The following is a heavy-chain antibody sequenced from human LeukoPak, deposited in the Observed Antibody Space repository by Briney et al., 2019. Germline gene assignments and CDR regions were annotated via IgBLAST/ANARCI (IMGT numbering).Heavy chain of an antibody. V-gene: IGHV1-8*01. Sequence: ASVKVSCKASGYTFTSYDINWVRQATGQGLEWMGWMNPNSGTTGYAQKFQGRVTMTWNTSISTAYMELSSLRSEDTAVYYCAREGYYDSSGYGVGYWGQGTLVTVSS. D-gene: IGHD3-22*01. CDR2: MNPNSGTT. CDR3: AREGYYDSSGYGVGY. CDR1: GYTFTSYD. J-gene: IGHJ4*02.